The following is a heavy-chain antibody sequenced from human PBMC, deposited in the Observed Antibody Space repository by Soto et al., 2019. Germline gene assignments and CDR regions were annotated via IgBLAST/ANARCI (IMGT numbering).Heavy chain of an antibody. D-gene: IGHD5-12*01. CDR3: ARESGGATATLDYYYFYMDV. Sequence: QVQLVQSGAEVKKPGPSWTAPCSSSEDPLPAYYMPGGGQAPGQGLEWMGWINPNSGVTKYAQKFQGWVTMTRDTSIRTVYMQLSRLRSDDTAVYYCARESGGATATLDYYYFYMDVWGTGTTVTVSS. V-gene: IGHV1-2*04. CDR2: INPNSGVT. J-gene: IGHJ6*03. CDR1: EDPLPAYY.